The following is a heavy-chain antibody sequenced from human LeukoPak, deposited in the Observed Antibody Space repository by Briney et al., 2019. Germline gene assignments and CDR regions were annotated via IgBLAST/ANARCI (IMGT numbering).Heavy chain of an antibody. V-gene: IGHV3-53*01. CDR3: ARASNMVRGVMVDY. Sequence: PGGSLRLSCAASGFTVSSNYMSWVRQAPGKGLEWVSVIYSGGSTYYADSVKGRFTISRDNSKNTLYLQMNSLRAEDTAVYYCARASNMVRGVMVDYWGQGTLVTVSS. CDR2: IYSGGST. D-gene: IGHD3-10*01. J-gene: IGHJ4*02. CDR1: GFTVSSNY.